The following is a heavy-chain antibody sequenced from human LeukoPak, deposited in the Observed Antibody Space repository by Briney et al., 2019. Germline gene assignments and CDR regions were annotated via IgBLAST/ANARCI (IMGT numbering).Heavy chain of an antibody. J-gene: IGHJ4*02. CDR2: INPNSGGT. Sequence: GWINPNSGGTNYAQKFQGWVTMTRDTSISTAYMELSRLRSDDTAVYYCARGIVVGAGYFDYWGQGTLVTVSS. V-gene: IGHV1-2*04. CDR3: ARGIVVGAGYFDY. D-gene: IGHD1-26*01.